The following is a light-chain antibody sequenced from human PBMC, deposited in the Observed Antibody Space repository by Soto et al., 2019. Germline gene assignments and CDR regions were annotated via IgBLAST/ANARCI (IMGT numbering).Light chain of an antibody. Sequence: QSVLTQPASVSGSPGQSITISCTGTSSDVGGYIYVSWYQQYPGKAPKLIIYEVNNRPSGVSGRFSGSKSDTTAYLTISGLQAEDEADYYCSSYSDSDTKVFGTGTKV. CDR1: SSDVGGYIY. V-gene: IGLV2-14*03. CDR2: EVN. CDR3: SSYSDSDTKV. J-gene: IGLJ1*01.